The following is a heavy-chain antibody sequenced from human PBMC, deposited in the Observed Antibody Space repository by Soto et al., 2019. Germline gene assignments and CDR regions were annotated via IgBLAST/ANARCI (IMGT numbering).Heavy chain of an antibody. CDR1: RLTDSSCA. CDR3: ARWYAAEV. V-gene: IGHV3-7*03. Sequence: GGALRLSCAASRLTDSSCAMTWVRQAPGKGLEGVANMIQDGSAKNYVDSVKGRFNISRDNATNSLNLDNNNLRVEATSIYSCARWYAAEVWGQGTTVTAP. CDR2: MIQDGSAK. D-gene: IGHD6-13*01. J-gene: IGHJ6*02.